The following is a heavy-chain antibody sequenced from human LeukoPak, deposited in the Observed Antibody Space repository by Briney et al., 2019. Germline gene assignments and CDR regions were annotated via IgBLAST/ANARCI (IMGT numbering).Heavy chain of an antibody. J-gene: IGHJ4*02. V-gene: IGHV3-23*01. CDR1: GFTFSSYA. CDR2: ISGSGGST. D-gene: IGHD4-17*01. CDR3: VATVTILDY. Sequence: PGGSLRLFCAASGFTFSSYAMSWVRQAPGKGLEWVSAISGSGGSTYCADSVKGRFTISRDNTKNTLYLQMNSLRAEDTAVYYCVATVTILDYWGQGTLVTVSS.